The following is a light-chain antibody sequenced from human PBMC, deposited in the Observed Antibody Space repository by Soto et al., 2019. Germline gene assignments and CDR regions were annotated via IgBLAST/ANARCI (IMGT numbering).Light chain of an antibody. Sequence: QSALTQPASVSGSPGQSITISCTGTSSDVGSYNYVSWYQQHPGKAPKLMIYEVSYRPSGVSNRFSASKSGNTASLTISGLQAEDEADYYCSSFTTTTTLAVFGGGTQLTVL. CDR2: EVS. J-gene: IGLJ2*01. CDR1: SSDVGSYNY. V-gene: IGLV2-14*01. CDR3: SSFTTTTTLAV.